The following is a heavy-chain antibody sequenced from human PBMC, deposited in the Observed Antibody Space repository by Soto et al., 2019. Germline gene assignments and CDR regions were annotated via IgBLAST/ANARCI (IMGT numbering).Heavy chain of an antibody. D-gene: IGHD6-25*01. CDR3: ARVFSSGSGWMYYFDF. CDR2: RYYTGAT. Sequence: QVALQESGPRLVKSSGTLSLTCEVSSGSISTGNWWSWVRQPPGKGLEWIGERYYTGATNYNQSLKSRFTMTIDKSKDQFSLILTSATAADTAVYYCARVFSSGSGWMYYFDFWGQGILVSVSS. J-gene: IGHJ4*02. V-gene: IGHV4-4*02. CDR1: SGSISTGNW.